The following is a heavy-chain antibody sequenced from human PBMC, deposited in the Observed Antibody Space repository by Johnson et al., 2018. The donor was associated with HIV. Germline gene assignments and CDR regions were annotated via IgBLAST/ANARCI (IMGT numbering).Heavy chain of an antibody. CDR1: GFTFSSYD. J-gene: IGHJ3*02. CDR2: ISSSGATI. CDR3: VRDSFYYDYDSFDI. Sequence: EKLVESGGVVVQPGRSLRLSCAASGFTFSSYDMHWVRQAPGKGLEWISYISSSGATIYYADSVKGRFTISRDNSKSSLYLQMNSLRVEDTAIYYCVRDSFYYDYDSFDIWGLGTMVTVSS. V-gene: IGHV3-48*03. D-gene: IGHD3-22*01.